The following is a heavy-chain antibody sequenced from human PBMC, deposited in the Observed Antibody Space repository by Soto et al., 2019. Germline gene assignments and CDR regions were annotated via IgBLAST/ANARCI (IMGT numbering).Heavy chain of an antibody. J-gene: IGHJ6*02. CDR1: GFTVSSNY. V-gene: IGHV3-53*01. Sequence: SLRLSCAASGFTVSSNYMSWVRQAPGKGLEWVSVIYSGGSTYYADSVKGRFTISRDNSKNTLYLQMNSLRAEDTAVYYCARAKGSYYYYGMDVWGQGTTVTVSS. D-gene: IGHD1-26*01. CDR2: IYSGGST. CDR3: ARAKGSYYYYGMDV.